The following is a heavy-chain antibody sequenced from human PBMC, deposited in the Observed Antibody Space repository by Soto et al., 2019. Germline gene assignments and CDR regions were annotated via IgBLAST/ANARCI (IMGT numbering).Heavy chain of an antibody. J-gene: IGHJ3*02. Sequence: GGSLRLSCAASGFTFSSYAMSWVRQAPGKGLEWVSAISGSGGSTYYADSVKGRFTISRDNSKNTLYLQMNSLRAEDTAVYYCAKAVAIGYCSSTSCYGHYFPFDIWGQGTMVTVSS. CDR2: ISGSGGST. CDR3: AKAVAIGYCSSTSCYGHYFPFDI. D-gene: IGHD2-2*01. V-gene: IGHV3-23*01. CDR1: GFTFSSYA.